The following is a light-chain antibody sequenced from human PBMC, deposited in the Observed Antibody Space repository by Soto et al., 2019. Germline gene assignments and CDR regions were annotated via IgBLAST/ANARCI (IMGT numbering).Light chain of an antibody. CDR3: QQRGNWPPT. Sequence: EIVLTQSPATLSLSPGERATLSCRASHSISTSLAWYQQKPGQAPRLLIYYASNRATGIPARFSGSGSGTDFTLTISSLEPEDFAVYFCQQRGNWPPTFGPGTKVDIK. J-gene: IGKJ3*01. CDR2: YAS. V-gene: IGKV3-11*01. CDR1: HSISTS.